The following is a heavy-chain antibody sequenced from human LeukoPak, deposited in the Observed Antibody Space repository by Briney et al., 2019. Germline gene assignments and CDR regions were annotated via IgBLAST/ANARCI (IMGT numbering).Heavy chain of an antibody. V-gene: IGHV1-2*06. CDR3: ARGGRYYDSSVYSGSIDY. Sequence: ASVKVSCKASGYTFTGYYMHWVRQAPGQGLEWMGRINPNSGGTNYAQKFQGRVTMTRDTSISTAYMELSRLRSDDTAVYYCARGGRYYDSSVYSGSIDYWGQGTLVTVSS. CDR2: INPNSGGT. J-gene: IGHJ4*02. D-gene: IGHD3-22*01. CDR1: GYTFTGYY.